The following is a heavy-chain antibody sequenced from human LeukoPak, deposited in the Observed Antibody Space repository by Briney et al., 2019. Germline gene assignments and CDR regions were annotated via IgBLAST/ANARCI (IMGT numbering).Heavy chain of an antibody. CDR2: IYGGGGT. Sequence: GGSLRLSCVGSGFTVSSNYMGWVRQAPGKGLEWVSTIYGGGGTYYADSVKGRFTISRDSSQNALSLQMSSLRAEDTALYYCATWPGAWYGGDNWGQGTLVTVSS. J-gene: IGHJ4*02. V-gene: IGHV3-53*01. CDR1: GFTVSSNY. D-gene: IGHD3-10*01. CDR3: ATWPGAWYGGDN.